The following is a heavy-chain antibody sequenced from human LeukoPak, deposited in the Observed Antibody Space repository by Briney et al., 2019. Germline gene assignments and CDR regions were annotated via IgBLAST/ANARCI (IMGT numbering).Heavy chain of an antibody. Sequence: SETLSLTCTVSGGSISSYYWSWIRQPPGKGLEWIGYIYYSGSTNYDPSLKSRVTISVDTSKNQFSLKLSSVTAADTAVYYCAREEDSSGWYGDYYFDYWGQGTLVTVSS. CDR3: AREEDSSGWYGDYYFDY. D-gene: IGHD6-19*01. CDR1: GGSISSYY. J-gene: IGHJ4*02. CDR2: IYYSGST. V-gene: IGHV4-59*12.